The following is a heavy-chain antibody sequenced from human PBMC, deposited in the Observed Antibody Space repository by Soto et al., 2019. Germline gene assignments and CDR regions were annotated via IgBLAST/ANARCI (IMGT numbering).Heavy chain of an antibody. V-gene: IGHV4-34*01. Sequence: SETLSLTCAVYGGSFSGYYWSWIRQPPGKGLEWIGEINHSGSTNYNPSLKSRVTISVDTSKNQFSLKLSSVTAADTAVYYCARGPPYGLQRVHFAYWGQGTLVTVS. J-gene: IGHJ4*02. CDR3: ARGPPYGLQRVHFAY. CDR1: GGSFSGYY. D-gene: IGHD4-17*01. CDR2: INHSGST.